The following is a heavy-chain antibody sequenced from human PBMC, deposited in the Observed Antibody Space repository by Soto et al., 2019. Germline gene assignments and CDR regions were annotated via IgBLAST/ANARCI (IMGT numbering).Heavy chain of an antibody. CDR1: GFTFSDSY. V-gene: IGHV3-11*01. CDR3: ARVSWREKYGMDV. CDR2: ITFSGNTV. J-gene: IGHJ6*02. Sequence: TGGSLRLSCAASGFTFSDSYMSWIRQAPGKGLEWISYITFSGNTVYYADSLKGRFTIPRDNAKNSLYLQMNRLRAEDTAVYYCARVSWREKYGMDVWGQGTTVTVSS.